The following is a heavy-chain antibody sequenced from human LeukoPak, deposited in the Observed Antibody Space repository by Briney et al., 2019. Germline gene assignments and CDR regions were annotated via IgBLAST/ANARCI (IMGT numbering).Heavy chain of an antibody. V-gene: IGHV4-39*07. CDR2: IFYSGSA. D-gene: IGHD5-24*01. Sequence: SETLSLTCSVSGESITNNKYYWAWIRQPPEKGLEWIGSIFYSGSAYYNSSLQSRLSMSVDTSKNQFSLKLSSVTAADTAVYYCARGGDGYNYDYWGQGTLVTVSS. J-gene: IGHJ4*02. CDR3: ARGGDGYNYDY. CDR1: GESITNNKYY.